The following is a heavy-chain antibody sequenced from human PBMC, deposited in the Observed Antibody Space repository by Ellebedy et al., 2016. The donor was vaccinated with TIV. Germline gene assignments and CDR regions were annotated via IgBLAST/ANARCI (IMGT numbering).Heavy chain of an antibody. CDR1: GFSFRSYW. D-gene: IGHD4-17*01. J-gene: IGHJ6*02. CDR3: AKGYDDYGDSDGMDV. CDR2: ISYDGTNK. V-gene: IGHV3-30*18. Sequence: GGSLRLXXTASGFSFRSYWMHWVRQAPGKGLVWIVVISYDGTNKYYADSVKGRFTISRDNSQNTLYLQMNSLRPEDTAVYYCAKGYDDYGDSDGMDVWGPGTTVTVS.